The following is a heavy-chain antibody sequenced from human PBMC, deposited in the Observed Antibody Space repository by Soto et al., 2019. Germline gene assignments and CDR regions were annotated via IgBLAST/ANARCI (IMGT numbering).Heavy chain of an antibody. V-gene: IGHV1-69*13. CDR3: ARDPKMAAGPYYFDY. Sequence: SVKVSCKAAGGTFSSYAISWVRQAPGQGLEWMGGIIPIFGTANYAQKFQGRVTITADESTSTAYMELSSLRSEDTAVYYCARDPKMAAGPYYFDYWGQGTLVTVSS. D-gene: IGHD6-13*01. CDR2: IIPIFGTA. J-gene: IGHJ4*02. CDR1: GGTFSSYA.